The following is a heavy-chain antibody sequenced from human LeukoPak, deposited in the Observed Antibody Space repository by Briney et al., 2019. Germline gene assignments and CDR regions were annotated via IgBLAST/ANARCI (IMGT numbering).Heavy chain of an antibody. CDR1: GGSISSYY. D-gene: IGHD2-21*02. CDR2: IYTSGST. V-gene: IGHV4-4*07. Sequence: PSETLSLTCTVSGGSISSYYCSWIRQPAGKGLEWIGRIYTSGSTNYNPSLKSRVTMSVDTSKNQFSLKLSSVTAADTAVYYCARDQAYCGGDCPLDAFDIWGQGTMVTVSS. CDR3: ARDQAYCGGDCPLDAFDI. J-gene: IGHJ3*02.